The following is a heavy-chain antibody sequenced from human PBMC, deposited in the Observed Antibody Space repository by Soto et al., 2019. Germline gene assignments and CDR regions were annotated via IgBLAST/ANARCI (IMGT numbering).Heavy chain of an antibody. CDR2: ISYDGSNK. V-gene: IGHV3-30*18. J-gene: IGHJ6*02. Sequence: GGSLRLSCAASGFTFSSYGMHWVRQAPGKGLEWVAVISYDGSNKYYADSVKGRFTISRDNSNNTLYLQMNSLRAEDTAVYYCAKEYSGSNPYYHYVMDFWGQGSTVIVSS. D-gene: IGHD1-26*01. CDR1: GFTFSSYG. CDR3: AKEYSGSNPYYHYVMDF.